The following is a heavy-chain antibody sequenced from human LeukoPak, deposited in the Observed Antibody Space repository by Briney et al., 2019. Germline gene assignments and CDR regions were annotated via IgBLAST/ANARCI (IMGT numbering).Heavy chain of an antibody. CDR2: IIPIFGTA. D-gene: IGHD3-10*01. J-gene: IGHJ4*02. Sequence: ASVKVSCKASGGTFSSYAISWVRQAPGQGLEWMGGIIPIFGTANYAQKFQGRVTITADESTSTAYMELSSLRSEDTAVYYCARDVLWFGEEPTSFDYWGQGTLVTVSS. CDR1: GGTFSSYA. CDR3: ARDVLWFGEEPTSFDY. V-gene: IGHV1-69*13.